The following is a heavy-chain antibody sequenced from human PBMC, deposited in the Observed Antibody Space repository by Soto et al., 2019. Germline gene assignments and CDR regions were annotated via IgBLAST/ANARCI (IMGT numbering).Heavy chain of an antibody. CDR1: GGSISSGDYY. CDR3: ARNRITMVRGAHYALDWFDP. J-gene: IGHJ5*02. CDR2: IYYSGST. Sequence: SETLSLTCTVSGGSISSGDYYWSWIRQPPGKGLEWIGYIYYSGSTYYNPSLKSRVTISVDTSKNQFSLKLSSVTAADTAVYYCARNRITMVRGAHYALDWFDPWGQGTLVTVS. V-gene: IGHV4-30-4*01. D-gene: IGHD3-10*01.